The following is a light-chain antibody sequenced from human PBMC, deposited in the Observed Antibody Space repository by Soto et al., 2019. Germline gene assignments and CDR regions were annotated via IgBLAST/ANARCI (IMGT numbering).Light chain of an antibody. J-gene: IGLJ1*01. CDR1: SSDVGNYNF. CDR2: DVS. CDR3: CSYTTSSTYV. Sequence: QSVLTQPASVSGSPGQSIAISCTGTSSDVGNYNFVSWYQQHPGKAPKLMIYDVSNRPSGISNRFSGSKSGNTASLTISGLQAEDEADYYGCSYTTSSTYVFGTGTKLTVL. V-gene: IGLV2-14*03.